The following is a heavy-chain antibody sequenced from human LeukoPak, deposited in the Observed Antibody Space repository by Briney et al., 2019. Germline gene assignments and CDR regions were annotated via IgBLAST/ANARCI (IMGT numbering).Heavy chain of an antibody. D-gene: IGHD2-2*01. V-gene: IGHV3-15*01. Sequence: KPGGSLRLSCAASGFTFSNAWMSWVRQAPGKGLEWVGRIKSKTDGGTTDYAAPVKGRFTISRDDSKNTLYLQMNSLKTEDTAVYYCTTSNSDLGYCSSTSCPGRYYYYGIDVWGQGTTVTVSS. CDR2: IKSKTDGGTT. CDR1: GFTFSNAW. J-gene: IGHJ6*02. CDR3: TTSNSDLGYCSSTSCPGRYYYYGIDV.